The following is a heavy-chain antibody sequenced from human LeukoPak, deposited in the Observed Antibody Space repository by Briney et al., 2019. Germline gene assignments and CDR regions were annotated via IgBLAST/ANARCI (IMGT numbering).Heavy chain of an antibody. CDR2: IQQDGSET. D-gene: IGHD6-19*01. Sequence: PGGSLRLSCAASGFGFRKYWMSWVRQAPGKGLEWVANIQQDGSETYYVDSVKGRFTISRDNAKNSLYLQMNSLRADDTAVYYCATSGGSGSSRDINWFGPWGHGTLVTVCS. J-gene: IGHJ5*02. CDR3: ATSGGSGSSRDINWFGP. CDR1: GFGFRKYW. V-gene: IGHV3-7*01.